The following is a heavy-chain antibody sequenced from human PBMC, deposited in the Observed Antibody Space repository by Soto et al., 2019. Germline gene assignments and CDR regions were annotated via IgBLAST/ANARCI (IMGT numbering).Heavy chain of an antibody. CDR2: ISAYNANA. Sequence: QIQLLQSGAEVKKPGASVKVTCKASGYPFRNFGISWVRQAPGQGFEWMGWISAYNANANYAQKFQGRITMTADTSTSTAYMELRSLRSDDTAVYYCARENSYFDYWGEGTLVTVSS. V-gene: IGHV1-18*01. J-gene: IGHJ4*02. CDR1: GYPFRNFG. CDR3: ARENSYFDY.